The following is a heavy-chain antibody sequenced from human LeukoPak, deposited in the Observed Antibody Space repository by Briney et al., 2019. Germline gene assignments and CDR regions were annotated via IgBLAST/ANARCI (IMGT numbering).Heavy chain of an antibody. V-gene: IGHV1-46*01. CDR1: GYTFTSYY. CDR3: ARSVTNGAFDI. J-gene: IGHJ3*02. CDR2: INPSGGST. Sequence: ASVKVSCKASGYTFTSYYMHWVRQAPGQGLEWMGIINPSGGSTSYAQRFQGRVTMTRDTSTSTVYMELSSLRSEDTAVYYCARSVTNGAFDIWGQGTMVTVSS. D-gene: IGHD4-17*01.